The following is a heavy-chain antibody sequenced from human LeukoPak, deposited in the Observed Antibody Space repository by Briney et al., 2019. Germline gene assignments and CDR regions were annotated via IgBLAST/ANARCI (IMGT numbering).Heavy chain of an antibody. D-gene: IGHD2-8*01. CDR1: TLTLTTTY. V-gene: IGHV3-23*01. Sequence: GESLTLSCEVPTLTLTTTYMSCDRQAQEMVREWVSSIGIESDVTYYAASVNGRFTTYRDNSKSTVYLQMNSLRAEDAATYYCAKVGYCTSNCFRTHDYWGQGALVTVSS. CDR3: AKVGYCTSNCFRTHDY. CDR2: IGIESDVT. J-gene: IGHJ4*02.